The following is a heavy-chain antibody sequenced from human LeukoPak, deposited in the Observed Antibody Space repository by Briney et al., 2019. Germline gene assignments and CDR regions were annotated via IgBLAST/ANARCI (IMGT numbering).Heavy chain of an antibody. J-gene: IGHJ4*02. CDR3: AREIFGSGSYPDS. V-gene: IGHV3-33*08. Sequence: PGGSLRLSCAASGFTFSSYWMSWVRQAPGKGLEWVALIWHDGSHKFYSNSVRGQFTISRDNSKNTVYLQMNNLRPDDTAVYYCAREIFGSGSYPDSWGQGTLVTVSS. CDR1: GFTFSSYW. CDR2: IWHDGSHK. D-gene: IGHD3-10*01.